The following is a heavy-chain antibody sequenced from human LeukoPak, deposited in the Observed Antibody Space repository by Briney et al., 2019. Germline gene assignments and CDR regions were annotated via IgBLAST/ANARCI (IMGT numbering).Heavy chain of an antibody. D-gene: IGHD1-26*01. CDR2: INPKSGGT. CDR3: ARDKAVGATTVVDY. CDR1: GYTFTGYY. Sequence: ASVKVSCKASGYTFTGYYMHWVRQAPGQGLEWVGWINPKSGGTHYAQNFQGRVTMTRDTSISTAYMELSRLNFDDTAVYYCARDKAVGATTVVDYWGQGTLVTVSS. J-gene: IGHJ4*02. V-gene: IGHV1-2*02.